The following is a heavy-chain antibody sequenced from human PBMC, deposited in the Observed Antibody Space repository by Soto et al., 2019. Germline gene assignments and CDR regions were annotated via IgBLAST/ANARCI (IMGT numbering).Heavy chain of an antibody. V-gene: IGHV4-34*01. Sequence: PSETLSLTCAVYGGSFSGYYWSWIRQPPGKGLEWIGEINHSGSTNYNPSLKSRVTISVDTSKNQFSLKLSSVTAADSVVYYCARIISSGWYGGYFDYWGQGTLVTVSS. CDR2: INHSGST. D-gene: IGHD6-19*01. J-gene: IGHJ4*02. CDR1: GGSFSGYY. CDR3: ARIISSGWYGGYFDY.